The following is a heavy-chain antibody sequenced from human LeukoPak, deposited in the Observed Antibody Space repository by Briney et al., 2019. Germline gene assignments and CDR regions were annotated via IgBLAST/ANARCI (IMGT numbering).Heavy chain of an antibody. D-gene: IGHD3-22*01. V-gene: IGHV1-2*02. CDR1: GYTFTDYY. J-gene: IGHJ4*02. CDR2: INPNSGGT. Sequence: ASVKVSCKASGYTFTDYYMHWVRQAPGQGLEWMGWINPNSGGTNSAQKFQGKVTMTRDTSISTAYLQWSSLKASDTAMYYCARLKSGAGDDSSGYYYNFDYWGQGTLVTVSS. CDR3: ARLKSGAGDDSSGYYYNFDY.